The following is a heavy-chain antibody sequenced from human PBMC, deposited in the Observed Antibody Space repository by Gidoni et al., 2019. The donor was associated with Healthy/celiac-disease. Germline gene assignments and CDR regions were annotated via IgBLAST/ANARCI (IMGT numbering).Heavy chain of an antibody. V-gene: IGHV4-61*02. D-gene: IGHD2-21*01. Sequence: QVQLQESGPGLVKPSQTLSLTCTGSGGSISSGSYYWSWIRQPAGKGLEWIGRIYTSGSTNYNPSLKSRVTISVDTSKNQFSLKLSSVTAADTAVYYCAREGGAGEWGQGTLVTVSS. CDR1: GGSISSGSYY. CDR3: AREGGAGE. J-gene: IGHJ4*02. CDR2: IYTSGST.